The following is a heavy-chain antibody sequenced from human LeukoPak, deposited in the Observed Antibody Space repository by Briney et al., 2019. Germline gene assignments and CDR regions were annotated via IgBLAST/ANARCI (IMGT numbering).Heavy chain of an antibody. CDR3: ASLDPFDY. J-gene: IGHJ4*02. Sequence: GGSLRLSCAASGFTFSSYAMHWVRQAPGKGLEWVAVISYDGSNKYYADSVKGRFTISRDNTKNTLYLQMNSLRAEDTGIYYCASLDPFDYWGRGTLVTVSS. V-gene: IGHV3-30-3*01. CDR2: ISYDGSNK. CDR1: GFTFSSYA.